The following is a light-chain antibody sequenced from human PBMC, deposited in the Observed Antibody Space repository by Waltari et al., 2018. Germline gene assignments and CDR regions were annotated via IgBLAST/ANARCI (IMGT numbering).Light chain of an antibody. J-gene: IGKJ1*01. CDR1: QRISGD. CDR2: GAS. V-gene: IGKV1-39*01. Sequence: DIQMTQSPSSLSASIAHRLTITCRESQRISGDLNWYQQKTGKAPKVLIYGASTLKSGVPSRFSGSGSGTDFTFTISSLQLEDSATYYCLQSYKSPWGFGQGTKVEIK. CDR3: LQSYKSPWG.